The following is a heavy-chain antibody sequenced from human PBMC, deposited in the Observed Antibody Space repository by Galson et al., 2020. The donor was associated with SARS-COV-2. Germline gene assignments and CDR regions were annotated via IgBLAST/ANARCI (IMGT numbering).Heavy chain of an antibody. D-gene: IGHD3-10*01. V-gene: IGHV4-39*01. Sequence: SETLSLTCTVSGGSISSSSYYWGWIRQPPGKGLEWIGSIYYSGSTYYNPSLKSRVTISVDTSKNQFSLKLSSVTAADTAVYYCASYYGSGSYSDAFDIWGQGTMVTVSS. J-gene: IGHJ3*02. CDR2: IYYSGST. CDR1: GGSISSSSYY. CDR3: ASYYGSGSYSDAFDI.